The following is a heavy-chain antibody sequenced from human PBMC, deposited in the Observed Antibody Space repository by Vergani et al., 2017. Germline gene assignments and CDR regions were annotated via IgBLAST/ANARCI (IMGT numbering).Heavy chain of an antibody. CDR1: GGSFSGYY. CDR2: INHSGST. J-gene: IGHJ3*02. CDR3: ARVDSPNHAFDI. Sequence: QVQLQQWGAGLLKPSETLSLTCAVYGGSFSGYYWSWIRQPAGKGLEWIGEINHSGSTNYNPSLKSRVTISVDTSKNQFSLKLSSVTAADTAVYYCARVDSPNHAFDIWGQGTMVTVSS. V-gene: IGHV4-34*01.